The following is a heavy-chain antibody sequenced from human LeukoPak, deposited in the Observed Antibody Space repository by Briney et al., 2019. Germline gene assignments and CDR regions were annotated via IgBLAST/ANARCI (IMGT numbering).Heavy chain of an antibody. CDR2: IYHSGST. CDR3: ARKRRRGYYLNSAFDM. CDR1: GYSISSGYY. J-gene: IGHJ3*02. Sequence: SETLSLTCTVTGYSISSGYYWGWIRQPPGKGLEWIGSIYHSGSTYYSPSLQSRVTVSVDASKNHFSLRVKSVIAADTAIYYCARKRRRGYYLNSAFDMWGQGTMVTVSS. D-gene: IGHD3-3*01. V-gene: IGHV4-38-2*02.